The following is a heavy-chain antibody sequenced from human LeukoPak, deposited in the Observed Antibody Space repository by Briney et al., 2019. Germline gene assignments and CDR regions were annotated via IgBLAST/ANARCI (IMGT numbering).Heavy chain of an antibody. J-gene: IGHJ4*02. V-gene: IGHV4-30-2*01. Sequence: SETLSLTCAVSGGSISSGGYSWSWIRQPPGKGLEWIGYIYHSGSTYYNPSLKSRVTISVDTSKNQFSLKLSSVTAADTAVYYCASYDILTGWCPYWGQGTLVTVSS. CDR2: IYHSGST. D-gene: IGHD3-9*01. CDR1: GGSISSGGYS. CDR3: ASYDILTGWCPY.